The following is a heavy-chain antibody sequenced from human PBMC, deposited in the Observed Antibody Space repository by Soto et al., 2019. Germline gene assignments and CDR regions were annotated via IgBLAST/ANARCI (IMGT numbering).Heavy chain of an antibody. CDR2: ISSSSTI. Sequence: GGSLRLSCAASGFTFSSYSMNWVRQAPGKGLEWVSYISSSSTIYYADSVKGRFTISRDNAKNSLYLQMNSLRAEDTAVYYCASGPSGYDPLPFDYWGQGTLVIVSS. D-gene: IGHD5-12*01. V-gene: IGHV3-48*01. J-gene: IGHJ4*02. CDR1: GFTFSSYS. CDR3: ASGPSGYDPLPFDY.